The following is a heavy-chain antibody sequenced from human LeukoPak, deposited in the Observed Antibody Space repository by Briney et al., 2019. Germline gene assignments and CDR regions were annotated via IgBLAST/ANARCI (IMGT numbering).Heavy chain of an antibody. Sequence: GGSLRLSCAASGFTLSNYWMHWARQVPGKGLVWVSRINVDGSVKSYADSVKGRFTISRDNAKNTVSLQMNSLRAEDTAVYYCVRDLILVDTPGDDFDYWGQGALVTVSS. D-gene: IGHD4-23*01. CDR1: GFTLSNYW. CDR3: VRDLILVDTPGDDFDY. CDR2: INVDGSVK. J-gene: IGHJ4*02. V-gene: IGHV3-74*01.